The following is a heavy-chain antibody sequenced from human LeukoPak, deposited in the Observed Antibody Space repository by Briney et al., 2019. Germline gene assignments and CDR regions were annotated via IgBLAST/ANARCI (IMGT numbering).Heavy chain of an antibody. D-gene: IGHD6-6*01. Sequence: PSETLSLTCAVYGGSFSGYYWSWIRQPPGKGLEWNGEINHSGSTNYNPSLKSRVTISVDTSKNQFSLKLSSVTAADTAVYYCARWAYDSSSSEYYYYYMDVWGKGTTVTVSS. CDR3: ARWAYDSSSSEYYYYYMDV. CDR2: INHSGST. CDR1: GGSFSGYY. V-gene: IGHV4-34*01. J-gene: IGHJ6*03.